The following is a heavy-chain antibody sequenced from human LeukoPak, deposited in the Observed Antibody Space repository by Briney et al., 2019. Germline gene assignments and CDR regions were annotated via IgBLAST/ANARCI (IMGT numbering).Heavy chain of an antibody. D-gene: IGHD2-15*01. Sequence: SETLSLTCTVSGGSISSYYWSWIRQPPGKGLEWIGSIYYSGSTYYNPSLKSRVTISVDTSKNQFSLKLSSVTAADTAVYYCARRRGCSGGSCYSTWFDPWGQGTLVTVSS. CDR2: IYYSGST. V-gene: IGHV4-59*05. J-gene: IGHJ5*02. CDR1: GGSISSYY. CDR3: ARRRGCSGGSCYSTWFDP.